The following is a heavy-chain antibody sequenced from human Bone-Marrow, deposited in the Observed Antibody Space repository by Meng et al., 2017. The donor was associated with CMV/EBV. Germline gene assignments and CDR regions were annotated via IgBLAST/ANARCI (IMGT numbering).Heavy chain of an antibody. CDR1: GFTFSSYS. Sequence: VGTLLLSCGDCGFTFSSYSMNWVRQAPGKGLEWVSSISSSSSYIYYADSVKGRFTISRDNAKNSLYLQMNSLRAEDTAVYYCARDVGTTLYYYGMEVWGQGTTVTVSS. CDR2: ISSSSSYI. CDR3: ARDVGTTLYYYGMEV. J-gene: IGHJ6*02. D-gene: IGHD1-26*01. V-gene: IGHV3-21*01.